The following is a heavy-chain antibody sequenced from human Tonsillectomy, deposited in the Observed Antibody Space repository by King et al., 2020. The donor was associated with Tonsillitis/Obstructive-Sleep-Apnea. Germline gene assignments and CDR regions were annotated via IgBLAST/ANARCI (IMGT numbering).Heavy chain of an antibody. CDR2: IYYSGST. CDR3: AGYHCSSTSCYLHYFDY. Sequence: QMQLQESGPGLVKPSETLSLTCTVSGGSISSSSYYWGWIRQPPGKGLEWIGSIYYSGSTYYNPSLKSRVTISVDTSKNQFSLKLGSVTAADTAVYYCAGYHCSSTSCYLHYFDYWGQGTLVTVSS. CDR1: GGSISSSSYY. D-gene: IGHD2-2*01. V-gene: IGHV4-39*01. J-gene: IGHJ4*02.